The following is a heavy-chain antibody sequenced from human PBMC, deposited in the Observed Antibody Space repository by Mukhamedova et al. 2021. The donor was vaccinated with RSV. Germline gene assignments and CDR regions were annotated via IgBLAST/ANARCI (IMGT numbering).Heavy chain of an antibody. D-gene: IGHD3-10*01. V-gene: IGHV4-39*07. Sequence: NPSLKSRVTISVDTSKNQFSLKLSSVTAADTAVYYCARDLLYYGSGSSLDYWGQRTLVTVSS. CDR3: ARDLLYYGSGSSLDY. J-gene: IGHJ4*02.